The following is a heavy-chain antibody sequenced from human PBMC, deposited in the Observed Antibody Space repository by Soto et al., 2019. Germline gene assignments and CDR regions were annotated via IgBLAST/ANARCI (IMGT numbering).Heavy chain of an antibody. D-gene: IGHD1-1*01. Sequence: QVQLQESGPGLVKPSETLSLTCTVSGGSISSYYWSWIRQPPGKGLEWIGYIYYSGSTNYNPSLKSRVTISVDTSKNQFSLKLSSVTAADTAVYYCAARTIGGGLVDYWGQGTLVTVSS. CDR3: AARTIGGGLVDY. J-gene: IGHJ4*02. CDR2: IYYSGST. CDR1: GGSISSYY. V-gene: IGHV4-59*08.